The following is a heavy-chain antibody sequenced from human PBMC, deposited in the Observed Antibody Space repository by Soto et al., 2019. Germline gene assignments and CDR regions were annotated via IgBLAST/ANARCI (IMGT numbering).Heavy chain of an antibody. Sequence: QVQLVQSGAEVKKPGSSVKVSCKASGGTFSSYTISWVRQAPGQGLEWMGRIIPILGIANDAQKFQGRVTITADKSTSTAYMALSSLTSEDTAVYYCAGEDYDSSGYQGGWFDPWGQVTLVTVSS. CDR1: GGTFSSYT. V-gene: IGHV1-69*02. J-gene: IGHJ5*02. CDR3: AGEDYDSSGYQGGWFDP. CDR2: IIPILGIA. D-gene: IGHD3-22*01.